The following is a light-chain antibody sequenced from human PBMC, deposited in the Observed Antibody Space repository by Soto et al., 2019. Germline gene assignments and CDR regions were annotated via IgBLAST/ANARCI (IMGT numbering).Light chain of an antibody. CDR1: TGTVTSGHY. V-gene: IGLV7-43*01. CDR2: STD. J-gene: IGLJ2*01. CDR3: LLYYGGAVV. Sequence: QAVVTQEPSLTVSPGGTVTLTCASSTGTVTSGHYPNWLQQKPGQAPRALIYSTDTRHSWTPARFSGSLIGGKAALTLSGVQPEDEADYYCLLYYGGAVVFGGGTKLTVL.